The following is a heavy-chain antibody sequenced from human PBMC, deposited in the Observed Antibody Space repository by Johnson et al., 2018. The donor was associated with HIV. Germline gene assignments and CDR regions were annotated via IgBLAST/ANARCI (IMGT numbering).Heavy chain of an antibody. CDR1: GFTFDDYG. CDR3: THYSGSFYMGAFDI. V-gene: IGHV3-20*04. J-gene: IGHJ3*02. CDR2: INWNSGST. Sequence: EVQLVESGGGVERPGGSLRLSCAASGFTFDDYGMSWVRQAPGQGPECVAVINWNSGSTGYADSVKGRFTISRDNSKNSLYLQMNSLRVEDTALYYCTHYSGSFYMGAFDIWGQGTMVTVSS. D-gene: IGHD1-26*01.